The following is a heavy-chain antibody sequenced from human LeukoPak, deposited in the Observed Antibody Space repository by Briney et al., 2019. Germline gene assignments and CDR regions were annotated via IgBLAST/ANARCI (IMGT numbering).Heavy chain of an antibody. V-gene: IGHV3-74*01. CDR1: GFTFSSYW. Sequence: GGSLRLSCAASGFTFSSYWMHWVRQAPGKGLVWVSRINSDGSSTSYADSVKGRFTISRDNAKNTLYLQMNSLRAEDTALYYCARAPYLFFYQDGWGKGTTVTVSS. D-gene: IGHD2-21*01. CDR3: ARAPYLFFYQDG. CDR2: INSDGSST. J-gene: IGHJ6*04.